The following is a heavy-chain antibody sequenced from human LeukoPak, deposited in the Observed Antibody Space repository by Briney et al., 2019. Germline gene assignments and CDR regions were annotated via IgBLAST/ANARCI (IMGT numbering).Heavy chain of an antibody. CDR3: ARTTQTYDLLSGSDLGY. Sequence: ASVKVSCKASGFTFTSFGFTWVRQAPGQGLEWVVWISANSGKADYAQTLEGRVTMTTDSSTSTAYMDLRSLRSDDTAMYYCARTTQTYDLLSGSDLGYWGQGTLVTVSS. D-gene: IGHD3-3*01. CDR1: GFTFTSFG. CDR2: ISANSGKA. V-gene: IGHV1-18*01. J-gene: IGHJ4*02.